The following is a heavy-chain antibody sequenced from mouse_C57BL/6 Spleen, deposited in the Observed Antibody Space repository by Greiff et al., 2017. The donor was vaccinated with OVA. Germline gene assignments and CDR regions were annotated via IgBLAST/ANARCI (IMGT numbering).Heavy chain of an antibody. Sequence: VQGVESGAELVRPGASVTLSCKASGYTFTDYEMHWVKQTPVHGLEWIGAIDPETGGTAYNQKFKGKAILTADKSSSTAYMELRSLTSEDSAVYYCTRSILRYPWFAYWGQGTLVTVSA. CDR2: IDPETGGT. CDR3: TRSILRYPWFAY. V-gene: IGHV1-15*01. CDR1: GYTFTDYE. D-gene: IGHD1-1*01. J-gene: IGHJ3*01.